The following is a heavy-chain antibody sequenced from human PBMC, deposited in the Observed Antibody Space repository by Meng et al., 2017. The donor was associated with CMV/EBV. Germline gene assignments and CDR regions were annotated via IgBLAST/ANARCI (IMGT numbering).Heavy chain of an antibody. CDR1: GVTFSNAW. V-gene: IGHV3-15*01. Sequence: GESLKISCAASGVTFSNAWMSWVRQAPGKGLEWVGRIKSKTYGGTTDYAAPVKGRFTFSRDDSKNTLYLQMNSLKTEDTALYYCSTEGYGPSWHAFDYWGQGSLVTVSS. D-gene: IGHD2-15*01. J-gene: IGHJ4*02. CDR3: STEGYGPSWHAFDY. CDR2: IKSKTYGGTT.